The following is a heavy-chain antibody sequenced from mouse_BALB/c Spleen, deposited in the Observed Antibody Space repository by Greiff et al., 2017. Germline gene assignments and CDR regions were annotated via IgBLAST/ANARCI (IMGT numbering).Heavy chain of an antibody. D-gene: IGHD1-1*01. CDR1: GFNIKDYY. CDR2: IDPENGDT. CDR3: NADYYGSSDY. Sequence: VQLQQSGAELVRSGASVKLSCTASGFNIKDYYMHWVKQRPEQGLEWIGWIDPENGDTEYAPKFQGKATMTADTSSNTAYLQLSSLTSEDTAVYYCNADYYGSSDYWGQGTTLTVSS. V-gene: IGHV14-4*02. J-gene: IGHJ2*01.